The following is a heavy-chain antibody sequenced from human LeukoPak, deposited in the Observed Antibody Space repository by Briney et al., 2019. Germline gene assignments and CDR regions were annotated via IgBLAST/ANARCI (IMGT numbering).Heavy chain of an antibody. CDR3: AREVPWDWNVDL. CDR1: GSSISSGCYY. Sequence: SQTLSLTCTVSGSSISSGCYYWGWIRQPPGTGLEWSGYIYYSGSTYYNPSLKSRVTISVDTSKNQFSLKLNSVTAADTAVYYCAREVPWDWNVDLWGRGTLVTVSS. CDR2: IYYSGST. J-gene: IGHJ2*01. V-gene: IGHV4-30-4*01. D-gene: IGHD1-26*01.